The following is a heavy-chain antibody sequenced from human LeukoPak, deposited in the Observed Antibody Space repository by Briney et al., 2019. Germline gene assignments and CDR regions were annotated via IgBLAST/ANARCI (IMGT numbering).Heavy chain of an antibody. V-gene: IGHV1-24*01. CDR1: GYTLTELS. CDR3: ARVGYSSGWGFPNDAFDI. J-gene: IGHJ3*02. CDR2: FDPEDGET. D-gene: IGHD6-19*01. Sequence: ASVNVSCKVSGYTLTELSMHWVRQAPGKGLEWMGGFDPEDGETIYAQKFQGRVTMTEDTSTDTAYMELSSLRSEDTAVYYCARVGYSSGWGFPNDAFDIWGQGTMVTVSS.